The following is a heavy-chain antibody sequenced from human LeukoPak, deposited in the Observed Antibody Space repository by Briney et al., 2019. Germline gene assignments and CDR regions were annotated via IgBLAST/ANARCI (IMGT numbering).Heavy chain of an antibody. D-gene: IGHD5-18*01. CDR2: ISSSGSTI. J-gene: IGHJ4*02. V-gene: IGHV3-11*01. CDR1: GFTFSDYY. Sequence: PGGSPRISCAAPGFTFSDYYMSWIRQAPGKGPGGVSYISSSGSTIYYADSVKGRFTISRDNAKNSLYLQMNSLRAEDTAVYYCARAAMVRLLFDYWGQGTLVTVSS. CDR3: ARAAMVRLLFDY.